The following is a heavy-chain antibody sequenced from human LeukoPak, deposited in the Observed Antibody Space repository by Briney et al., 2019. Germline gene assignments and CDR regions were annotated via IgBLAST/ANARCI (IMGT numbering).Heavy chain of an antibody. CDR3: ARGRHFQAGTSNYYYGMDV. V-gene: IGHV4-34*01. Sequence: NPSETLSLTCAVYGGSFSGYYWSWIRQPPGKGLEWIGEINHSGSTNYNPSLKSRVTISVDTSKNQFSLKLSSVTAADTAVYYCARGRHFQAGTSNYYYGMDVWGQGTTVTVSS. CDR1: GGSFSGYY. D-gene: IGHD6-19*01. CDR2: INHSGST. J-gene: IGHJ6*02.